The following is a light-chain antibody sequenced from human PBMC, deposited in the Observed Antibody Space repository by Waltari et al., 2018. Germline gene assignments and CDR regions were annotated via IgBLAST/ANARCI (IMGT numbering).Light chain of an antibody. CDR3: SSYTSSSTWV. J-gene: IGLJ3*02. CDR2: EVS. V-gene: IGLV2-14*01. Sequence: QSALTQPASVSGSPGQSLTIPCTGTSRDVGRYHYVSWSQQPPGKAPKLMIYEVSNRPSGVSNRFSGSKSGNTASLTISGLQAEDEADYYCSSYTSSSTWVFGGGTKLTVL. CDR1: SRDVGRYHY.